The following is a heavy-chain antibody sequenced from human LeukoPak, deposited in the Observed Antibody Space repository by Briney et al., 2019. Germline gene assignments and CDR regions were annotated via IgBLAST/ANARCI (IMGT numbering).Heavy chain of an antibody. CDR1: GFTFSSYS. Sequence: GGSLRLSCAASGFTFSSYSMNWVRQAPGKGLEWVSSISSSSSYIYYADSVKGRFTISRDNAKNSLYLQMNSLRAGDTAVYYCAPAASYYDFWSGYSWGQGTLVTVSS. D-gene: IGHD3-3*01. J-gene: IGHJ5*02. CDR3: APAASYYDFWSGYS. V-gene: IGHV3-21*01. CDR2: ISSSSSYI.